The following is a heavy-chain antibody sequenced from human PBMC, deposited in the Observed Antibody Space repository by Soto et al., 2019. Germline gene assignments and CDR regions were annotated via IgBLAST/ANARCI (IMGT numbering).Heavy chain of an antibody. D-gene: IGHD4-4*01. CDR2: INPSGGST. CDR1: GYTFSNYY. V-gene: IGHV1-46*01. J-gene: IGHJ4*02. Sequence: QVQLVQSGAEGKKPGASVRVSCKASGYTFSNYYMHWVRQAPGQGHEWMGIINPSGGSTTCAQKFQGRVTMTRDTSTSTVYMELSSLRSEDTAVYYCARYDYNGYYFDYWGQGTLVTVSS. CDR3: ARYDYNGYYFDY.